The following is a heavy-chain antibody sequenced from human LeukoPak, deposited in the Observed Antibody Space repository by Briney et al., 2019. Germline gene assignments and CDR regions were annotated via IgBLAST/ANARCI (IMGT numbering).Heavy chain of an antibody. V-gene: IGHV1-69*05. CDR3: ARVGLRYCSSTSCTPDWYFDL. D-gene: IGHD2-2*01. CDR1: GGTFSSYA. Sequence: SVKVSCKASGGTFSSYAISWVRQAPGQGLEWMGGIIPIFGTANYAQKFQGRVTITTDESTSTAYMELSSLRSEGTAVYYCARVGLRYCSSTSCTPDWYFDLWGRGTLVTVSS. CDR2: IIPIFGTA. J-gene: IGHJ2*01.